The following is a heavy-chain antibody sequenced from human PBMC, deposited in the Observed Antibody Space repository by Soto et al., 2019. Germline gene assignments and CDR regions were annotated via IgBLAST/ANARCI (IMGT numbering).Heavy chain of an antibody. Sequence: PGGSLRLSCAASGFTFSSFGMHWVRQAPGKGLEWVSGIWYDGSKKSYGDSVKGRFTISRDNSRNTVYLQMNSLRADDTAVYYCARDASYYSLWSGYYPSRNGMDVWGQGPTVTVSS. D-gene: IGHD3-3*01. CDR1: GFTFSSFG. J-gene: IGHJ6*02. CDR3: ARDASYYSLWSGYYPSRNGMDV. V-gene: IGHV3-33*01. CDR2: IWYDGSKK.